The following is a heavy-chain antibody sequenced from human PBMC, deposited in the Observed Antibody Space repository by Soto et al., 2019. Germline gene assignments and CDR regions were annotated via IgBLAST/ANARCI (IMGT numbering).Heavy chain of an antibody. CDR1: GFTFSSYA. J-gene: IGHJ6*02. V-gene: IGHV3-23*01. Sequence: GGSLRLSCAASGFTFSSYAMSWVRQAPGKGLEWVSAISGSGGSTYYADSVKGRFTISRDNSKNTLYLQMNSLRAEDTAVYYCECSSSPPSYYYYDMDVWRHGTTVTVS. CDR2: ISGSGGST. D-gene: IGHD6-6*01. CDR3: ECSSSPPSYYYYDMDV.